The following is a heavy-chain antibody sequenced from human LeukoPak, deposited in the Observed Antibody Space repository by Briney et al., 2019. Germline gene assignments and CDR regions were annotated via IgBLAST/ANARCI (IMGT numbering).Heavy chain of an antibody. D-gene: IGHD3-22*01. Sequence: SVKVSCKASGYTFTSYDISWVRQAPGQGLEWMGRIIPILGIANYAQKFQGRVTITADKSTSTAYMELSSLRSEDTAVYYCAREWDDSSGYYHYWGQGTLVTVSS. J-gene: IGHJ4*02. V-gene: IGHV1-69*04. CDR2: IIPILGIA. CDR1: GYTFTSYD. CDR3: AREWDDSSGYYHY.